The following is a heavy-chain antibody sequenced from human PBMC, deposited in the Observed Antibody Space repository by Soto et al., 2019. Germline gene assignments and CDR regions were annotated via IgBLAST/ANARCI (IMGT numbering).Heavy chain of an antibody. CDR2: SHQSGNT. D-gene: IGHD6-13*01. CDR3: ATRDTSRFY. J-gene: IGHJ4*02. V-gene: IGHV4-4*02. CDR1: GVSISSHDW. Sequence: QVQLQESGPGLVKPSGTLSLTCAVSGVSISSHDWWTWVRQPPGKGLEWIGESHQSGNTNYNSSLDSRVTIAVDKSKNQFSLNLSSATVADTAVYYCATRDTSRFYWGQGTLVTVSS.